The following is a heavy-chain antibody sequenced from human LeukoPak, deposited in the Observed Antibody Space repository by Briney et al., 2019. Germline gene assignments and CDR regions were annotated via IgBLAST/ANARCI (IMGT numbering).Heavy chain of an antibody. Sequence: ASVKVSCKTSGYTFTDSYIHWVRQAPGQGLEWMGRINPNSGDPDYPQKFQGRVTMTRDTSISTAYMEMSSLTSGDTAVYYCARSARHCNNGVCFTGCYIDLWGKGTTVIVSS. CDR3: ARSARHCNNGVCFTGCYIDL. CDR1: GYTFTDSY. J-gene: IGHJ6*03. D-gene: IGHD2-8*01. V-gene: IGHV1-2*06. CDR2: INPNSGDP.